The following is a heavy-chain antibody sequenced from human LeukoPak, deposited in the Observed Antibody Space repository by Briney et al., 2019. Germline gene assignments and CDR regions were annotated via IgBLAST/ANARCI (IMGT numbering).Heavy chain of an antibody. CDR3: AREKVITMINFDY. V-gene: IGHV3-21*01. CDR2: ISSSSSYI. J-gene: IGHJ4*02. CDR1: GFTFSSYS. D-gene: IGHD3-22*01. Sequence: PGGSLRLSCAASGFTFSSYSMIWVCQAPGKGLEWVSSISSSSSYIYYADSVKGRFTISRDNAKNSLYLQMNSLRAEDTAVYYCAREKVITMINFDYWGQGTLVTVSS.